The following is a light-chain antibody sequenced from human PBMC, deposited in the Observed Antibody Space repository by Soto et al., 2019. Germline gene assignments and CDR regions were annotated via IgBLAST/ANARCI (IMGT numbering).Light chain of an antibody. CDR2: GTS. J-gene: IGKJ1*01. Sequence: DIVMTQSPATLSVSPGERVTLSCRASQGVSINLAWYQQKPGQAPRLLIYGTSTRATDVPARFTGSGSGTEFTLTINSVQSEDFAVYYCQQYNDWLRRTFGHGTKVLIK. CDR1: QGVSIN. CDR3: QQYNDWLRRT. V-gene: IGKV3-15*01.